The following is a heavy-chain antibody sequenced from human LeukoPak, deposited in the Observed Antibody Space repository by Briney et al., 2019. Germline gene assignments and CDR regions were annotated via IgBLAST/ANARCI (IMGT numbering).Heavy chain of an antibody. D-gene: IGHD3-22*01. CDR1: GYTFTSYD. Sequence: ASVKVSCKASGYTFTSYDINWVRQATGQGLEWMGWMNPNSGNTGYAQKLQGRVTMTRNTSISTAYMELSSLRSEDTAVYYCARGPYYYDSSGSTTLDYWGQGTLVTVSS. J-gene: IGHJ4*02. CDR3: ARGPYYYDSSGSTTLDY. V-gene: IGHV1-8*01. CDR2: MNPNSGNT.